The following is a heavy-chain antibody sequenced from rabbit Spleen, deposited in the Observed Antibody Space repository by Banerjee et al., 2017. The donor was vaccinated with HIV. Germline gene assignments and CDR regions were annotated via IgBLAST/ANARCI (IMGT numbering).Heavy chain of an antibody. V-gene: IGHV1S40*01. CDR2: AYAGSSGST. J-gene: IGHJ6*01. D-gene: IGHD7-1*01. CDR3: ARDVGSSFSTFGMDL. Sequence: VETGGGLVKPGASLTLTCKASGFDFSSGYDMCWFSQAPGKGLEWVACAYAGSSGSTYSATWAKGRFTISKPSSTTVTLQMTSLTAADTSSYFCARDVGSSFSTFGMDLWGPGPLVTVS. CDR1: GFDFSSGYD.